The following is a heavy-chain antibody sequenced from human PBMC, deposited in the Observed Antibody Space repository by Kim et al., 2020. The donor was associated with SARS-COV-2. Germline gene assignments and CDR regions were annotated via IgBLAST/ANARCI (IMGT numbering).Heavy chain of an antibody. D-gene: IGHD4-17*01. V-gene: IGHV3-21*01. CDR2: ISSSSSYI. CDR1: GFTFSSYS. Sequence: GGSLRLSCAASGFTFSSYSMNWVRQAPGKGLEWVSSISSSSSYIYYADSVKGRFTISRDNAKNSLYLQMNSLRAEDTAVYYCARDKGHDGLREHGIFDYWGQGTLVTVSS. J-gene: IGHJ4*02. CDR3: ARDKGHDGLREHGIFDY.